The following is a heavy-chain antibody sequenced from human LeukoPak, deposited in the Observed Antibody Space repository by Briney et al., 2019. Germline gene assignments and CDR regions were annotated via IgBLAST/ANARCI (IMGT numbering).Heavy chain of an antibody. Sequence: ASVKVSCKASGYTFTSYGISWVRQAPGQGLECMGWISAYNGNTNYAQKLQGRVTMTTDTSTSTAYMDLSRLRSDDTAVYYCARGGDSSSWYGWFDPWGQGTLVTVSS. CDR3: ARGGDSSSWYGWFDP. D-gene: IGHD6-13*01. CDR2: ISAYNGNT. CDR1: GYTFTSYG. J-gene: IGHJ5*02. V-gene: IGHV1-18*01.